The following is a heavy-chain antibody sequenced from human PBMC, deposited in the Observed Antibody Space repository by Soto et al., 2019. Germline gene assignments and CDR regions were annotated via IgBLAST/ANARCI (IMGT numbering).Heavy chain of an antibody. Sequence: EVQLVESGGGLVQPGGSPKLSCAASGFTFSGSAMHWVRQASGKGLEWVGRIRSKANNYATAYGASVKGRFTISRDDSKNTAYLQMNSLKTEDTAVYYCSRQASDFWSGKPQYYMDVWVKGTTVTVSS. CDR1: GFTFSGSA. J-gene: IGHJ6*03. CDR2: IRSKANNYAT. V-gene: IGHV3-73*01. CDR3: SRQASDFWSGKPQYYMDV. D-gene: IGHD3-3*01.